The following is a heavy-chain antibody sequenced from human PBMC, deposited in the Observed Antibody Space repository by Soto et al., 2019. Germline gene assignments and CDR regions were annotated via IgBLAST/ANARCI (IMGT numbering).Heavy chain of an antibody. D-gene: IGHD1-26*01. Sequence: QVQLVESGGGVVQPGRSLRLSCAASGFTFSGLGMHWVRQAPGKGLEWVAVIRYDGSNIYYADAVKGRFTISRDNSKDTLYLQMNSLRADDTAFDYCGRDGVGHTTFFGYFDYWGQGTLVTVSS. V-gene: IGHV3-33*01. CDR3: GRDGVGHTTFFGYFDY. CDR2: IRYDGSNI. J-gene: IGHJ4*02. CDR1: GFTFSGLG.